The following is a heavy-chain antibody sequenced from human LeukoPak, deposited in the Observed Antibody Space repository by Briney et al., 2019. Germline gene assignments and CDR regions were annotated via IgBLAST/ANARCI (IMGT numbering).Heavy chain of an antibody. V-gene: IGHV3-7*03. D-gene: IGHD1-26*01. J-gene: IGHJ4*02. CDR1: GFTFSSYA. Sequence: GESLRLSCAASGFTFSSYAMSWVRQAPGKGLEWVANIKQDGSEKYYVDSVKGRFTISRDNAKNSLYLQMNSLRAEDTAVYYCARWAGGHYDYWGQGTLVTVSS. CDR2: IKQDGSEK. CDR3: ARWAGGHYDY.